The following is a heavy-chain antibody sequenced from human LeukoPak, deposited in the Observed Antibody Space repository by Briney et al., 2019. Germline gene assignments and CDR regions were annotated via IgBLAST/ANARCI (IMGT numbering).Heavy chain of an antibody. D-gene: IGHD5-18*01. CDR3: ARTPLGGYSYGWYY. V-gene: IGHV3-66*01. J-gene: IGHJ4*02. Sequence: PGVSLRLSCAASGFTVSSNYMSWVRQAPGKGLEWVSVIYSGGSTYYADSVKGRFTISRDNSKNTLYLQMNSLRAEDTAVYYCARTPLGGYSYGWYYWGQGTLVTVSS. CDR2: IYSGGST. CDR1: GFTVSSNY.